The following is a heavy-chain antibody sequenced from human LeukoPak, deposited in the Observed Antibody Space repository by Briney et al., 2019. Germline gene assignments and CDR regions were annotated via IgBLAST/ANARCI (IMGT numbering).Heavy chain of an antibody. J-gene: IGHJ3*02. CDR2: IIPILGIA. V-gene: IGHV1-69*04. CDR1: GGTFSSYA. Sequence: EASVKVSCKASGGTFSSYAISWVRQAPGQGLEWMGRIIPILGIANYAQKFQGRVTITADKSTSTAYMELSSLRSEDTAVYYCARDGPYSDSWSGPFPFDMWGQGTMVTVSS. CDR3: ARDGPYSDSWSGPFPFDM. D-gene: IGHD3-3*01.